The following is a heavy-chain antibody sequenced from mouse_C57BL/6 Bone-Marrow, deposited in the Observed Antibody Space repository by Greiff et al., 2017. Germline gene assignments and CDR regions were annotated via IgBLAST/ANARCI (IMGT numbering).Heavy chain of an antibody. V-gene: IGHV1-85*01. J-gene: IGHJ3*01. Sequence: QVQLQQSGPELVKPGASVKLSCKASGYTFTSYDINCVKQRPGQGLAWIGWIYPRDGSTKYNEKFKGKATFTVDTSSSTAYMELHSLTSEDSAVYFCAIGGGVGFAYWGQGTLVTVSA. CDR3: AIGGGVGFAY. CDR1: GYTFTSYD. D-gene: IGHD1-1*01. CDR2: IYPRDGST.